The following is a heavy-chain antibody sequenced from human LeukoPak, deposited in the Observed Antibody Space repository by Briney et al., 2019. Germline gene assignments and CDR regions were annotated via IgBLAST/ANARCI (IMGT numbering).Heavy chain of an antibody. V-gene: IGHV3-21*01. CDR1: GFTFSSYG. D-gene: IGHD2-15*01. CDR2: ISSSSSYI. CDR3: ARDPGVAVDY. Sequence: GESLKISCAASGFTFSSYGMNWVRQAPGKGLEWVSSISSSSSYIYYADSVKGRFTISRDNAKNSLYLQMNSLRAEDTAVYYCARDPGVAVDYWGQGTLVTVSS. J-gene: IGHJ4*02.